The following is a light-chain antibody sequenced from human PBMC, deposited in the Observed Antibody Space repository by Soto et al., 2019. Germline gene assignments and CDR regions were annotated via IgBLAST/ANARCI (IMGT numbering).Light chain of an antibody. J-gene: IGLJ2*01. V-gene: IGLV1-40*01. CDR3: QSYDSSLSGLHVV. CDR1: SSNIGAGYD. Sequence: QSVLTQPPSVSGAPGQRVTISCTGISSNIGAGYDVHWYQQLPGTAPKLLIYGNSNRPSGVPDRFSGSKSGTSASLAITGLQAEDEADYYCQSYDSSLSGLHVVFGGGTKLTVL. CDR2: GNS.